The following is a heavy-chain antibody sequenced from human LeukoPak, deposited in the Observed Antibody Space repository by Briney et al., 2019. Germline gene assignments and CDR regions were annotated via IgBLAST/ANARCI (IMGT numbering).Heavy chain of an antibody. Sequence: PSETLSLTCAVYGGSFSGYYWSWIRQPPGKGLEWIGEINHSGSTNYNPSLKSRVTISVDTSKNQFSLKLSSVTAADTAVYYCARGLRGSGSHIRFNWFDPWGQGTLVTVSS. V-gene: IGHV4-34*01. CDR3: ARGLRGSGSHIRFNWFDP. J-gene: IGHJ5*02. CDR1: GGSFSGYY. D-gene: IGHD3-10*01. CDR2: INHSGST.